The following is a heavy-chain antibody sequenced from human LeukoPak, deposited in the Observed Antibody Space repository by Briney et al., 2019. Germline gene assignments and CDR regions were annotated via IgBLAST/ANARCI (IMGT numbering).Heavy chain of an antibody. CDR1: GGSISSGGYY. D-gene: IGHD5-12*01. Sequence: KTSQTLSLTCTVSGGSISSGGYYWSWIRQPPGKGLEWIGYIYHSGSTYYNPSLKSRVTISVDRSKNQFSLKLSSVTAADTAVYYCARVGGYDPRGIFDYWGQGTLVTVSS. V-gene: IGHV4-30-2*01. CDR3: ARVGGYDPRGIFDY. J-gene: IGHJ4*02. CDR2: IYHSGST.